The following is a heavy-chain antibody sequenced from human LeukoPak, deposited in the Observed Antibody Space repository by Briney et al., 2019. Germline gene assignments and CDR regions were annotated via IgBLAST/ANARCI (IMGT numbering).Heavy chain of an antibody. J-gene: IGHJ4*02. CDR1: GGSLSAYY. V-gene: IGHV4-34*01. D-gene: IGHD6-13*01. Sequence: SETLSLTCAVYGGSLSAYYWTWIRQPPGKGLEWIGEINHSGSTNYNPSLKSRVTISVDTSKNQFSLKLSSVTAADTAVYYCARGGGYSSSWYGGYFDYWGQGTLVTVSS. CDR2: INHSGST. CDR3: ARGGGYSSSWYGGYFDY.